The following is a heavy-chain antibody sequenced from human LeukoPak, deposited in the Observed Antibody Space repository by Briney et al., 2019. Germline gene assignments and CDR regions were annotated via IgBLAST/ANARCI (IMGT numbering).Heavy chain of an antibody. D-gene: IGHD2-2*01. CDR1: GFTFSSYA. Sequence: PGGSLRLXCAASGFTFSSYAMSWVRQAPGKGLEWVSAISGSGGSTYYADSVKGRFTISRDNSKNTLYLQMNSLRAEDTAVYYCAKYTQANIVVVPAAEFDYWGQGTLVTVSS. J-gene: IGHJ4*02. V-gene: IGHV3-23*01. CDR2: ISGSGGST. CDR3: AKYTQANIVVVPAAEFDY.